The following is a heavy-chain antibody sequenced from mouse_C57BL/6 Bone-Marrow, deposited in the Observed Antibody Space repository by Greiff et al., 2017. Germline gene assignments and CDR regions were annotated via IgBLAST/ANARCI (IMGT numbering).Heavy chain of an antibody. J-gene: IGHJ4*01. CDR3: DRLNYGSSYAMDY. V-gene: IGHV1-78*01. CDR2: IYPRDGST. CDR1: GYTFTDHT. D-gene: IGHD1-1*01. Sequence: VQLQQSDAELVKPGASVTISCKVSGYTFTDHTIHWMKQRPEQGLEWIGYIYPRDGSTKYNEKFKGKATLTADKSSSTAYMQLNSLTSEDSAVYFCDRLNYGSSYAMDYWGQGTSVTVSS.